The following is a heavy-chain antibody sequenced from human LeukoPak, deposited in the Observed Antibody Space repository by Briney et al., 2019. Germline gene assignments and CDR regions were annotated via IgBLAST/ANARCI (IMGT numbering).Heavy chain of an antibody. CDR1: GFPFSSYS. CDR2: ISSSSSYI. Sequence: GGSLRLSCAASGFPFSSYSMNWVRQAPGKGLEWVSSISSSSSYIYYADSVKGRFTISRDNAKNSLYLQMNSLRAEDTAVYYCAREPGIAAAGMDYWGQGTLVTVSS. CDR3: AREPGIAAAGMDY. V-gene: IGHV3-21*01. J-gene: IGHJ4*02. D-gene: IGHD6-13*01.